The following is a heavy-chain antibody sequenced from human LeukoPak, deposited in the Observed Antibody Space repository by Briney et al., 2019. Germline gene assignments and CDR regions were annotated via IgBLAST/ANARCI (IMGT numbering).Heavy chain of an antibody. Sequence: SETLSLTCTVSGGSISSYYWSWIRQPPGKGLEWIGYIYYSGSTNYNPSLKSRVTISVDTSKNQFSLKLSSVTAADTAVYYCARGKRDVYYDSSGYYFDYWGQEPWSPSPQ. CDR1: GGSISSYY. CDR3: ARGKRDVYYDSSGYYFDY. D-gene: IGHD3-22*01. V-gene: IGHV4-59*01. CDR2: IYYSGST. J-gene: IGHJ4*01.